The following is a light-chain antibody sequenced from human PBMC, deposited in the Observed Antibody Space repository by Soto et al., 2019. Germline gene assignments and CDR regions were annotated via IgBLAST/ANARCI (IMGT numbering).Light chain of an antibody. V-gene: IGLV2-14*01. CDR3: SSYTTISTLEV. Sequence: QSALTQPASVSGSPGQSITISCTGTSSDVGGYNYVSWYQQHPGKAPKLMIYEVSNRPSGVSNRFSGSKSGNTASLTISDLLAEDEADYYCSSYTTISTLEVFGGGTKHTVL. J-gene: IGLJ3*02. CDR2: EVS. CDR1: SSDVGGYNY.